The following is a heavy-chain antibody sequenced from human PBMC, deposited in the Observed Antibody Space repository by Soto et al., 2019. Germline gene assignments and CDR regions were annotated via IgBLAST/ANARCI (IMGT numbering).Heavy chain of an antibody. CDR2: VYITGST. CDR1: GGSLGCYY. D-gene: IGHD3-10*01. V-gene: IGHV4-4*07. Sequence: SETLSLTCTVSGGSLGCYYWNGIRQSAAKGLEWIGRVYITGSTNYNPSLESRVTISVVSSSSQVSLRLTSVTAADTAIYYCARSPSGMLTDRFYFDYWGRGSLVTVSS. J-gene: IGHJ4*02. CDR3: ARSPSGMLTDRFYFDY.